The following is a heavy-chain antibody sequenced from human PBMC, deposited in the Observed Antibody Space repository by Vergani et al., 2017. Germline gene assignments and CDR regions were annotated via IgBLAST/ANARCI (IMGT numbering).Heavy chain of an antibody. V-gene: IGHV5-51*01. CDR2: NYPGDSDT. D-gene: IGHD6-25*01. J-gene: IGHJ6*02. CDR1: GYSFTSYW. Sequence: EVQLVQSGAEVKKPGESLKISCKGSGYSFTSYWIGWVRQMPGKGLEWMGINYPGDSDTRYSPSFQGQVPISADKSISTAYLQWSSLKASDNAMYYCARLDSGPRGPHYYYYGMDVWGQGTTVTVSS. CDR3: ARLDSGPRGPHYYYYGMDV.